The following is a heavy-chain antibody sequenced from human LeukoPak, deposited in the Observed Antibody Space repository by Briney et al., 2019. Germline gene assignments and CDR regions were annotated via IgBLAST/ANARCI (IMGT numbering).Heavy chain of an antibody. CDR3: ATRGISYFDY. D-gene: IGHD2-15*01. CDR2: ISSSGGST. J-gene: IGHJ4*02. Sequence: GGSLRLSCAASGFTFSNYAMSWVRQAPGKGLEWVSVISSSGGSTYYADSVKGRFTISRDNSKNTLYLQMNSLRAEDTAIYYCATRGISYFDYWGQGTLVTVSS. CDR1: GFTFSNYA. V-gene: IGHV3-23*01.